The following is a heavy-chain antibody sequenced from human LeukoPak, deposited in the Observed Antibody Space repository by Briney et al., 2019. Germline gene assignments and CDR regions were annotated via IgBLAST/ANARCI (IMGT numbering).Heavy chain of an antibody. Sequence: SETLSLTCTVSGGSISSSSYYWGWIRQPPGKGLEWIGSIYYSGSTYYNPSLKSRVTISVDTSKNQFSLKLSSVTAADTAVYYCARDPTLGYCSGGSCYLRNYWGQGTLVTVSS. CDR3: ARDPTLGYCSGGSCYLRNY. CDR1: GGSISSSSYY. CDR2: IYYSGST. D-gene: IGHD2-15*01. V-gene: IGHV4-39*07. J-gene: IGHJ4*02.